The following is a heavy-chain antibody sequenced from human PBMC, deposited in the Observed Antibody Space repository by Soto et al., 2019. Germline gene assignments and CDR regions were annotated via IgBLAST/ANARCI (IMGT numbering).Heavy chain of an antibody. CDR1: GGSITNGDYY. J-gene: IGHJ4*02. CDR3: ARDAPGEAPY. V-gene: IGHV4-31*03. D-gene: IGHD2-2*01. CDR2: SNYRGTT. Sequence: QVQLQESGPGLVRPSQTLSLTCTVSGGSITNGDYYWNWIRQHPGKGLEWIGYSNYRGTTFYNPSLKSRVFISVETSKNQFSLNLSSVTAADTAVYFCARDAPGEAPYWGQGTLVTVSS.